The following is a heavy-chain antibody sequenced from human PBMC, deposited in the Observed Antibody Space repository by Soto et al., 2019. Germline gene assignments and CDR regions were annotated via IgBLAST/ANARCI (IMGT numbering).Heavy chain of an antibody. CDR3: AKNGQPPYYYYGLDV. V-gene: IGHV1-18*01. Sequence: ASVKVSCKASGYTFTRYGISWVRQAPGQGLEWMGWISGYNGDTNYAQKFQGRVSMTIDTSTTTAYMELRSLTSDDTAVYYCAKNGQPPYYYYGLDVWGQGAKVTVSS. CDR2: ISGYNGDT. CDR1: GYTFTRYG. D-gene: IGHD2-8*01. J-gene: IGHJ6*02.